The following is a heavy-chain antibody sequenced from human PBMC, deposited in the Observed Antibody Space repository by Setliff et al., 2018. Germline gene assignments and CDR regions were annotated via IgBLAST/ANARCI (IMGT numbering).Heavy chain of an antibody. V-gene: IGHV4-30-4*08. D-gene: IGHD1-26*01. J-gene: IGHJ5*01. CDR3: ASRRTRPGGWFDY. CDR2: IYYSGNT. CDR1: GGSMIGGHYY. Sequence: SETLSLTCTVSGGSMIGGHYYWSWIRQLPGKGLEWIAYIYYSGNTYYNPSLKSRVTISVDTSKNQFSLKLTSVTAADTAIYYCASRRTRPGGWFDYWGQGTLVTVSS.